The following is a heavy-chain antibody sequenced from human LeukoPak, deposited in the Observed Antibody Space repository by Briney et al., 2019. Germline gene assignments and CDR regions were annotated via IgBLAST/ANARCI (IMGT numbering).Heavy chain of an antibody. CDR2: IYNSGST. CDR3: ARRDSSGSFDY. CDR1: GGSIRSHH. D-gene: IGHD3-22*01. V-gene: IGHV4-59*08. Sequence: SETLSLTCTVSGGSIRSHHWSWIRQPPGKGLEWIGYIYNSGSTNYNPSLKSRVTISVDTSKNQFSLKLSSVTAADTAVYYCARRDSSGSFDYWGQGTLVTVSS. J-gene: IGHJ4*02.